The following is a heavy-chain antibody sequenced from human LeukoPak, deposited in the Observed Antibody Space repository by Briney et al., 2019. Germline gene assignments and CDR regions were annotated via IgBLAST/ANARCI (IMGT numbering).Heavy chain of an antibody. J-gene: IGHJ4*02. Sequence: SETLSLTCTVSGGSISSGDYYWSWIRQPPGKGLEWIGYIHYSGSTNSIPSLKSRVTISVDTSKNQFSLKLSSVTAADTAVHYCARDGSGTGWYYFDYWGQGTLVTVSS. V-gene: IGHV4-61*08. CDR2: IHYSGST. CDR1: GGSISSGDYY. D-gene: IGHD6-19*01. CDR3: ARDGSGTGWYYFDY.